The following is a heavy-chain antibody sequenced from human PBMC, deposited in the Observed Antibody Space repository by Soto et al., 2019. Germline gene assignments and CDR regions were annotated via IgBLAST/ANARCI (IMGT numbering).Heavy chain of an antibody. Sequence: LRLSCAASGFTFSDYYMSWIRQAPGKGQEWVSYISTSGSTINYADSVKGRFTISRDDSKNTLYLQMNSLRAEDTAVYYCARDYSSYGPFDYWGQGTLVTVS. J-gene: IGHJ4*02. CDR1: GFTFSDYY. CDR2: ISTSGSTI. CDR3: ARDYSSYGPFDY. D-gene: IGHD5-18*01. V-gene: IGHV3-11*04.